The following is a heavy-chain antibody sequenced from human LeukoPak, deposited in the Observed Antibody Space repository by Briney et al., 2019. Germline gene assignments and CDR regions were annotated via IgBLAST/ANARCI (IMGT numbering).Heavy chain of an antibody. J-gene: IGHJ5*02. CDR3: ARDLLPSDSSGYYAT. Sequence: GGSLRLSCAASGFTFSSYWMTWVRQAPGKGLEWVANIKQDGSEKYYVDSVKGRFTISRDNAKNSLYLQVNSLRAEDTAIYYCARDLLPSDSSGYYATWGQGTLVAVSS. V-gene: IGHV3-7*04. CDR1: GFTFSSYW. CDR2: IKQDGSEK. D-gene: IGHD3-22*01.